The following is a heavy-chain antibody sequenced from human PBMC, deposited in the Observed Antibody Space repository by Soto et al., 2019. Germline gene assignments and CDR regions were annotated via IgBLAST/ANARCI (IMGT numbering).Heavy chain of an antibody. CDR3: ARGRAYGSGTYYVYFDS. CDR1: GYNFATYW. V-gene: IGHV5-51*01. J-gene: IGHJ4*02. CDR2: IYPGDSDT. D-gene: IGHD3-10*01. Sequence: EVQLVQSGAEVKKPGESLKISCKGSGYNFATYWIGWVRQMPGKGLEWMGIIYPGDSDTTYNPSFQGQVTISVDKPISTAYLQWSSLKASDTAMYYCARGRAYGSGTYYVYFDSWGQGVLVTVSS.